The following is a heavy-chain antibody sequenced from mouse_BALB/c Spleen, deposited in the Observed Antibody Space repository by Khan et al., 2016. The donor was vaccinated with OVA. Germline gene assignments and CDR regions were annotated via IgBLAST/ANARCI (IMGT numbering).Heavy chain of an antibody. CDR3: ARCTVHDDGYGLTY. J-gene: IGHJ3*01. CDR2: IHPGSGGT. V-gene: IGHV1-15*01. Sequence: QVQLQQSGAELVRPGASVKLSCKALGYTFTDYEMHWVKQTPVHGLEWIGAIHPGSGGTAYNQTFKGKSTLTADKSSSTAYMEISSLTSEDSAVNYCARCTVHDDGYGLTYWGQGTLVTVSA. CDR1: GYTFTDYE. D-gene: IGHD1-2*01.